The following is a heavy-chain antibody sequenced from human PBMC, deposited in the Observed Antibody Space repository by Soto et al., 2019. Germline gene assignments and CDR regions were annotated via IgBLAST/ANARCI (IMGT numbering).Heavy chain of an antibody. V-gene: IGHV3-48*02. CDR3: ARGAVTGTSLFDY. CDR1: GFTLATYS. Sequence: SLRLSCAVSGFTLATYSMNWVRQAPGKGLEWISFINKNGFTIYYADSVKGRFTISRDYAKNSLYLQMDSLRHEDTAVYYCARGAVTGTSLFDYWGLGTLVTV. J-gene: IGHJ4*02. D-gene: IGHD6-19*01. CDR2: INKNGFTI.